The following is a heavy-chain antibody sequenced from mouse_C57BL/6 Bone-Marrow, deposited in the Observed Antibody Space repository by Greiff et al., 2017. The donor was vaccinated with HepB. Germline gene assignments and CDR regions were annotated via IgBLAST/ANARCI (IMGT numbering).Heavy chain of an antibody. CDR2: IDPETGGT. V-gene: IGHV1-15*01. J-gene: IGHJ3*01. CDR3: TRRDGYDVWFAD. D-gene: IGHD2-2*01. Sequence: QVQLQQSGAELVRPGASVTLSCKASGYTFTDYEMHWVKQTPVHGLEWIGAIDPETGGTAYNQKFKGKAILTADKSSSTAYMELRSLTSEDSAVYYCTRRDGYDVWFADWGQGTLVTVSA. CDR1: GYTFTDYE.